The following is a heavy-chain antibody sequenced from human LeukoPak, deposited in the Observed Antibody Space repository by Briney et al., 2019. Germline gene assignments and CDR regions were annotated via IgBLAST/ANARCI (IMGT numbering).Heavy chain of an antibody. D-gene: IGHD3-10*01. CDR2: ISSSSSYI. Sequence: GGSLRLSCAASGFTFSSYSMNWVRQAPGKGLEWVSSISSSSSYIYYADSVKGRFTISRDNAKNSLYLQMNSLRAEDTAVYYCAKVYYGSGSYPWSIDYWGQGTLVTVSS. CDR1: GFTFSSYS. J-gene: IGHJ4*02. CDR3: AKVYYGSGSYPWSIDY. V-gene: IGHV3-21*01.